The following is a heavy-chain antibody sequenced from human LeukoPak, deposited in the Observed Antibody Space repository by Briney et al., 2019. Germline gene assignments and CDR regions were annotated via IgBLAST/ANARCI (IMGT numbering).Heavy chain of an antibody. CDR3: ARAPGIAAVGAPYFFDY. CDR2: ISYSGSA. Sequence: PSETLSLTCAVSGASVSRGGYSWNWIRQPPGKGLEWIGYISYSGSAYYKPSLKRRVTISVDRSKNQFSLNVTSVTAADTAVYFCARAPGIAAVGAPYFFDYWGQGTLVTVSS. D-gene: IGHD6-13*01. CDR1: GASVSRGGYS. V-gene: IGHV4-30-2*01. J-gene: IGHJ4*02.